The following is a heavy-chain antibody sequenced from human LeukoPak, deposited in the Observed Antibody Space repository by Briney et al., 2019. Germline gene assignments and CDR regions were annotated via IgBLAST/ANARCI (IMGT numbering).Heavy chain of an antibody. J-gene: IGHJ4*02. CDR1: GFTFNTYS. CDR2: IESYSRII. V-gene: IGHV3-48*01. D-gene: IGHD4-17*01. CDR3: ARQGPNGDLDF. Sequence: QPGGSLRLSCEASGFTFNTYSMNWVGQAPGKGLQWVSYIESYSRIIHYADSVKGRFTISRDDAKNSLFLQMNSLRAEDTAIYYCARQGPNGDLDFWGQGTLVTVSS.